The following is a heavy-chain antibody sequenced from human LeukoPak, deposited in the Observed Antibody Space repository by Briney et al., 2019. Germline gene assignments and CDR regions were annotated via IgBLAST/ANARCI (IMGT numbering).Heavy chain of an antibody. Sequence: PGGSLRLSCAASGFTFSSYSMNWVRQAPGKGLEWVSSISSSSSYIYYADSVKGRFTISRDNAKNSLYLQMNSLRAEDTAVYYCARVGVTYYYDSYYYMDVWGKGTTVTVSS. CDR2: ISSSSSYI. CDR3: ARVGVTYYYDSYYYMDV. D-gene: IGHD3-22*01. J-gene: IGHJ6*03. CDR1: GFTFSSYS. V-gene: IGHV3-21*01.